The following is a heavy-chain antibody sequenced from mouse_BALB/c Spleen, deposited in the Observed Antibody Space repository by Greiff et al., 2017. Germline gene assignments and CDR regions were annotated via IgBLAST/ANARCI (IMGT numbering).Heavy chain of an antibody. CDR2: IYPGDGDT. Sequence: QVQLQQSGAELVRPGSSVKISCKASGYAFSSYWMNWVKQRPGQGLEWIGQIYPGDGDTNYNGKFKGKATLTADKSSSTAYMQLSSLTSEDSAVYFCAREGLRGYAMDYWGQGTSVTVSS. CDR1: GYAFSSYW. D-gene: IGHD2-2*01. CDR3: AREGLRGYAMDY. J-gene: IGHJ4*01. V-gene: IGHV1-80*01.